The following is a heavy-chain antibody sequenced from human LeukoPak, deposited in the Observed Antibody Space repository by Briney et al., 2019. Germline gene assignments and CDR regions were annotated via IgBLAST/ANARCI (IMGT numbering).Heavy chain of an antibody. J-gene: IGHJ4*02. Sequence: SETLSLTCTVSGGSISSYYWSWIRQPPGKGLEWIGYIHYSGSTNYNPSLKSRVTISVDTSKNQFSLKLSSVTAADTAVYYCARGWGYCSSTSCFYYFDYWGQGTLVTVSS. CDR1: GGSISSYY. CDR3: ARGWGYCSSTSCFYYFDY. D-gene: IGHD2-2*01. V-gene: IGHV4-59*01. CDR2: IHYSGST.